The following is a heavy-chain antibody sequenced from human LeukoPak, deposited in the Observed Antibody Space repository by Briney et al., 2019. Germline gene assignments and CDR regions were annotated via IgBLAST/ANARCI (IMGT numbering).Heavy chain of an antibody. Sequence: GGSLRLSCAASGFTFSSYWMTWVRRAPGKGLEWVANIKQDGSEKYYVDSVKGRFTISRDNAKNSLYLQMNSLRAEDTAVYYCARRYFDWLKGFDPWGQGTLVTVSS. V-gene: IGHV3-7*01. CDR2: IKQDGSEK. D-gene: IGHD3-9*01. CDR3: ARRYFDWLKGFDP. J-gene: IGHJ5*02. CDR1: GFTFSSYW.